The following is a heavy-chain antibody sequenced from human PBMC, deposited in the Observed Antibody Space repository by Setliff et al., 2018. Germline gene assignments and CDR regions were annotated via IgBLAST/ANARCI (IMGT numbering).Heavy chain of an antibody. J-gene: IGHJ4*02. Sequence: SETLSLTCAVSGGSVTSHYWSWIRQPPGKGLEWIGFIFYSGDTNSNPSLKSRVTMSVDASKNQFSLKLNSVTAADTATYYCARDRSYYASGSFTKWFDYWGQGALVTVSS. V-gene: IGHV4-59*02. CDR1: GGSVTSHY. D-gene: IGHD3-10*01. CDR3: ARDRSYYASGSFTKWFDY. CDR2: IFYSGDT.